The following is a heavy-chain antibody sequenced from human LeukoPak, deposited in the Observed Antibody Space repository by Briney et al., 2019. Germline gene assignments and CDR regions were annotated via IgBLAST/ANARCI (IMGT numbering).Heavy chain of an antibody. D-gene: IGHD3-22*01. CDR1: GYSFSSGHY. CDR3: ARVYPDYYDSGDAFDI. Sequence: SETLCLTCGVSGYSFSSGHYWCCIRPPPGKGLEWICSIYRSGNTYYNPSLKSRVTISVDTSKNQFSLKVTSVTAADTAVYYCARVYPDYYDSGDAFDIWGQGTLVTVSS. V-gene: IGHV4-38-2*01. CDR2: IYRSGNT. J-gene: IGHJ3*02.